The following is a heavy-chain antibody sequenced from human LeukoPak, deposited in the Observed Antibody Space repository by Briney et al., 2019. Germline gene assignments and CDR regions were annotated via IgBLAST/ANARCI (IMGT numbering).Heavy chain of an antibody. J-gene: IGHJ4*02. CDR2: IYPGDSDT. D-gene: IGHD6-19*01. CDR1: GFTFSSYW. V-gene: IGHV5-51*01. Sequence: GGSLRLSRAASGFTFSSYWIGWVRQMPGKGLEWMGIIYPGDSDTRYSPSFQGQVTISADKSISTAYLQWSSLKASDTAMYYCARVSIAVAGGFDYWGQGTLVTVSS. CDR3: ARVSIAVAGGFDY.